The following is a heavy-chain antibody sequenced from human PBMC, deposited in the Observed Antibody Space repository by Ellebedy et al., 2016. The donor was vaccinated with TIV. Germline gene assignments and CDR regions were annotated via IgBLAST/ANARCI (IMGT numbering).Heavy chain of an antibody. J-gene: IGHJ4*02. CDR3: ARVAYSSSSIDY. V-gene: IGHV3-74*03. Sequence: GESLKISCAASGFSFGSYWMLWVRQPPGKGLEWVSRIKADGSGITYADSVRGRFTISRDNAENTLYLQMDSLRAEDTAVYYCARVAYSSSSIDYWGQGTLVTVSS. CDR2: IKADGSGI. D-gene: IGHD6-13*01. CDR1: GFSFGSYW.